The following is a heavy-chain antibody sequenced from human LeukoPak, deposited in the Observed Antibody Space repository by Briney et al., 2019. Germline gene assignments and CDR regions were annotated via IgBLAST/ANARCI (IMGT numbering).Heavy chain of an antibody. J-gene: IGHJ4*02. D-gene: IGHD2-2*01. CDR1: GFTFSSYG. V-gene: IGHV3-33*01. CDR2: IQYDGSIE. Sequence: GGSLRLSCTASGFTFSSYGMHWVRQAPGRGLEWVAAIQYDGSIEYYADSVKGRFTMSRDQSKNTLFLQVNSLRAEDTAVYYCARDSCGSPSCFDYWGQGTLVTVSS. CDR3: ARDSCGSPSCFDY.